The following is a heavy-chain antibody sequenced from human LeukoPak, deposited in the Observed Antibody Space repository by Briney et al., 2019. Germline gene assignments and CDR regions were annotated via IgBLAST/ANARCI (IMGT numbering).Heavy chain of an antibody. D-gene: IGHD3-3*01. V-gene: IGHV3-21*01. J-gene: IGHJ4*02. Sequence: GGSLRLSCAASGFTFSSYSMNWVRQAPGKGLEWVSSISSSSSYIYYADSVKGRFTISRDNAKNSLYLQMNSLRAEDTAVYYCARDQGSGLLEWLSDPSFDYWGQGTLVTVSS. CDR2: ISSSSSYI. CDR3: ARDQGSGLLEWLSDPSFDY. CDR1: GFTFSSYS.